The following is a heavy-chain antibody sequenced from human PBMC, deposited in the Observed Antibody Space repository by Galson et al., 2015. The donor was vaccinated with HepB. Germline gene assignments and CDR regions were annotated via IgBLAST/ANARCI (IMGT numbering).Heavy chain of an antibody. Sequence: PALVKPTQTLTLTCTVSGFSLTARGGGVGWIRQPPGKAREWLALSFWNGDKGYSPSLRRRFTVTRDTSRDQVVLTMTNMDPVDTATYYCAHREYSSSRKEIFDSWGQGTLVIVSS. V-gene: IGHV2-5*01. J-gene: IGHJ4*02. CDR3: AHREYSSSRKEIFDS. CDR1: GFSLTARGGG. CDR2: SFWNGDK. D-gene: IGHD6-6*01.